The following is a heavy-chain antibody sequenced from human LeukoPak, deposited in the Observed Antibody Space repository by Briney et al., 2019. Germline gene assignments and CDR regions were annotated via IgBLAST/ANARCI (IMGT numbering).Heavy chain of an antibody. D-gene: IGHD6-19*01. CDR2: IYSGGST. CDR3: ARGPDSSGWYEDGMDV. V-gene: IGHV3-53*01. Sequence: PGGSLRLSCAASGFTVSSKYMRWVRQAPGEGLEWVSIIYSGGSTYYADSVKGRFTISRDNSKNTLYLQMNSLGADDTAVYYCARGPDSSGWYEDGMDVWGQGTTVTVSS. CDR1: GFTVSSKY. J-gene: IGHJ6*02.